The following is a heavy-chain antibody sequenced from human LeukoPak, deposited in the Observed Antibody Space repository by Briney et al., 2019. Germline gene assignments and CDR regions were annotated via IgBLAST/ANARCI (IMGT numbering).Heavy chain of an antibody. D-gene: IGHD1-1*01. CDR2: IQFDGSNK. CDR3: ASGKGQWNDYYMDV. J-gene: IGHJ6*03. V-gene: IGHV3-30*02. CDR1: GFTFSSYG. Sequence: GGSLRLSCAASGFTFSSYGMHWVRQAPGKGLEWVAFIQFDGSNKYYADSVKGRFTISRDNPKNTLYLQMNSLRAEDTAVYYCASGKGQWNDYYMDVWGKGTTVTVSS.